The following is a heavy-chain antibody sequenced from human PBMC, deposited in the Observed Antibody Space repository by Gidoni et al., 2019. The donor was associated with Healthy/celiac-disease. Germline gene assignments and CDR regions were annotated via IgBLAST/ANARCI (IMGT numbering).Heavy chain of an antibody. D-gene: IGHD2-21*02. J-gene: IGHJ4*02. V-gene: IGHV3-7*04. CDR2: IKQDGSEK. Sequence: EVQLVESGGGLVQPGGSRRLSCAASGFTFSSYWMSWVRQAPGKGLEWVANIKQDGSEKYYVDSVKGRFTISRDNAKNSLYLQMNSLRAEDTAVYYCARGDYGGDWYYFDYWGQGTLVTVSS. CDR1: GFTFSSYW. CDR3: ARGDYGGDWYYFDY.